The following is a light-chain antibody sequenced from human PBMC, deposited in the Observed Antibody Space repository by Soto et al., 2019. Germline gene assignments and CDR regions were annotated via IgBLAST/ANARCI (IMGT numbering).Light chain of an antibody. Sequence: QSVLTQPASVSGSPGQSITISCTGTSSDVGGYNYVSWYQQHPLKAPKLMIYDVSTRPSGVSNRFSGSKSGNTASLTISGLQAEDEADYYCSSYTSSSTLIFGGGTKLTVL. J-gene: IGLJ2*01. CDR2: DVS. V-gene: IGLV2-14*01. CDR1: SSDVGGYNY. CDR3: SSYTSSSTLI.